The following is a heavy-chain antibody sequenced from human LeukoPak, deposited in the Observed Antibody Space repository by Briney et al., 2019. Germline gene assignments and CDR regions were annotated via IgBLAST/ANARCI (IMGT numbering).Heavy chain of an antibody. CDR2: IYHSGST. CDR3: AKDSHGYCSGGSCYSGGWFDP. V-gene: IGHV4-4*02. CDR1: GGSISSRNW. J-gene: IGHJ5*02. Sequence: PSGTLSLTCAVSGGSISSRNWWNWVRQPPGKGLEWIGEIYHSGSTNYNPSLKSRVTISVDKSKNQFSLKLSSVTAADTAVYYCAKDSHGYCSGGSCYSGGWFDPWGQGTLVTVSS. D-gene: IGHD2-15*01.